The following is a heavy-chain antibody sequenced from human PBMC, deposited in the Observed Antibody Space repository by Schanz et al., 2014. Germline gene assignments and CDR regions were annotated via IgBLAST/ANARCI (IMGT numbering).Heavy chain of an antibody. D-gene: IGHD2-21*01. V-gene: IGHV1-69*04. CDR1: GYTFTDYG. Sequence: QVQLVQSGAEVKKPGASVKVSCKASGYTFTDYGVIWVRQAPGQGLEWMGRIIPILGIANYAQKFQGRVTITADTSTTTAYMELSGLRSEDTAVYYCARDRLECGAECYSVEVFEIWGQGTLVIVSS. CDR3: ARDRLECGAECYSVEVFEI. J-gene: IGHJ4*02. CDR2: IIPILGIA.